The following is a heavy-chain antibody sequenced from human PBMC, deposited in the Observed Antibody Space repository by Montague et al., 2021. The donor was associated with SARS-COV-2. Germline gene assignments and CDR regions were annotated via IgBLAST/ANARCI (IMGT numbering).Heavy chain of an antibody. V-gene: IGHV4-61*02. CDR3: ASSHCGGDCY. D-gene: IGHD2-21*02. CDR1: GGSISYGSYF. J-gene: IGHJ4*02. CDR2: INTSGSS. Sequence: TLSLTCTVSGGSISYGSYFWTWIRPPDGQGLEWISRINTSGSSNSTPSLRIRVAISTDTSQDQLSLESSSVTAADTSVYYCASSHCGGDCYSGQGTLVTVSS.